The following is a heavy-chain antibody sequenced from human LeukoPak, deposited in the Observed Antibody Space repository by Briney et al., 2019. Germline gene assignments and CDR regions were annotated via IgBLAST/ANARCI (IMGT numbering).Heavy chain of an antibody. Sequence: SETLSLTCTVSGGSISTYYWSWIRQPPGKGLEWIGYVYNSGSANYNPSLKSRVTISVDTSKNQFSLKLSSVTAADTAVYYCARDYYDSSGYYYDAFDIWGQGTMVTVSS. CDR2: VYNSGSA. CDR1: GGSISTYY. CDR3: ARDYYDSSGYYYDAFDI. J-gene: IGHJ3*02. D-gene: IGHD3-22*01. V-gene: IGHV4-59*01.